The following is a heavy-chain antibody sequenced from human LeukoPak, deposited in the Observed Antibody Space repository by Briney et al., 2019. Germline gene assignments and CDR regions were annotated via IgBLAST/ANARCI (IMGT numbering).Heavy chain of an antibody. CDR3: AEGGDYGYYYYGMDV. D-gene: IGHD4-17*01. J-gene: IGHJ6*02. V-gene: IGHV3-30-3*01. CDR2: ISYDGSNK. Sequence: AGGPMRLSWAASGITYSSYVMQWVRQAPGKGLEWVAVISYDGSNKYYADSVKGRFTISRDNSKNTLYLQMNSLRAEDTAVYYCAEGGDYGYYYYGMDVWGQGTTVTVSS. CDR1: GITYSSYV.